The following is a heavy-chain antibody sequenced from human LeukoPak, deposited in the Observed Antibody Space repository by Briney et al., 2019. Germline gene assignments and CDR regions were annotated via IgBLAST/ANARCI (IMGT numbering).Heavy chain of an antibody. CDR2: IWYDGSNK. D-gene: IGHD1-26*01. Sequence: GGSLRLSCAASGFTFSSYGMHWVCQAPGKGLEWVAVIWYDGSNKYYADSVKGRFTISRDNSKNTLYLQMNSLRAEDTAVYYCARGVVGATSDYWGQGTLVTVSS. CDR3: ARGVVGATSDY. CDR1: GFTFSSYG. J-gene: IGHJ4*02. V-gene: IGHV3-33*01.